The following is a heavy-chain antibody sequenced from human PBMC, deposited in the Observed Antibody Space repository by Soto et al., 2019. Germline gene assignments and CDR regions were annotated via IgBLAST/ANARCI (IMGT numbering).Heavy chain of an antibody. V-gene: IGHV3-23*01. Sequence: VHLSESGGALVQPGGSLRLSCVASGFTFRVYAMSWFRQAPGGGLEWVSAIGGTGNTTYYADSVKGRFTIARDNSRDTLYLQMTSLRVEDTAVYYCARIRQLLFVSWGQGTLVSVSS. CDR2: IGGTGNTT. D-gene: IGHD2-2*01. CDR3: ARIRQLLFVS. CDR1: GFTFRVYA. J-gene: IGHJ4*02.